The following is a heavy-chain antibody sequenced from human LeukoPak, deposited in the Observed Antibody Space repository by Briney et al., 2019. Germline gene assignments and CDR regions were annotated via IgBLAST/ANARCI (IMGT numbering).Heavy chain of an antibody. D-gene: IGHD4-17*01. Sequence: GASLKVSCKASGYTFTSYAMNWVRQAPGQGLEWMGWINTNTGNPTYAQGFTGRFVFSLDTSVSTAYLQISSLKAEDTAVYYCAREIVTVTTLGRPVFDYWGQGTLVTVSS. J-gene: IGHJ4*02. CDR2: INTNTGNP. CDR3: AREIVTVTTLGRPVFDY. CDR1: GYTFTSYA. V-gene: IGHV7-4-1*02.